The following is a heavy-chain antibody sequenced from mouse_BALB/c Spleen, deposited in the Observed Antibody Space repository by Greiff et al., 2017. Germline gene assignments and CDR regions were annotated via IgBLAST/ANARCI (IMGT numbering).Heavy chain of an antibody. D-gene: IGHD2-12*01. CDR1: GFSLTSYG. J-gene: IGHJ4*01. Sequence: QVHVKQSGPGLVAPSQSLSITCTVSGFSLTSYGVHWVRQPPGKGLEWLGVIWAGGSTNYNSALMSRLSISKDNSKSQVFLKMNSLQTDDTAMYYCAREALYYRYAMDYWGQGTSVTVSS. CDR2: IWAGGST. CDR3: AREALYYRYAMDY. V-gene: IGHV2-9*02.